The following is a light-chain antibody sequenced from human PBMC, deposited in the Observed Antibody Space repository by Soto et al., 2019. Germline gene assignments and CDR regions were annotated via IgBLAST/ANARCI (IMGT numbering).Light chain of an antibody. CDR2: GAS. CDR1: QSIRHY. CDR3: QHHNRYSQP. J-gene: IGKJ1*01. V-gene: IGKV1-5*01. Sequence: DIQMTQSPPTLSASVGDRVTITCRASQSIRHYLAWYQQMPGKAPKLLIYGASTLQLGVPSRFSGSGSGNEFTLTSRRLRHDYLGTYFGQHHNRYSQPFGQVTKVEIK.